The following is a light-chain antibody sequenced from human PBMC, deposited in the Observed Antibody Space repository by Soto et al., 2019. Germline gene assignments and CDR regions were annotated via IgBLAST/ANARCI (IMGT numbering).Light chain of an antibody. CDR3: SSYTSSSTLDV. V-gene: IGLV2-14*01. Sequence: QSALTQPASVSGSPGQSITISCTGTSSDVDGYNYVSWYQQHPGKAPKLMIYDVSNRPSGVSNRFSGSKSSNTASLTISGLQAEDEADYYCSSYTSSSTLDVFGTGTKLTVL. CDR2: DVS. J-gene: IGLJ1*01. CDR1: SSDVDGYNY.